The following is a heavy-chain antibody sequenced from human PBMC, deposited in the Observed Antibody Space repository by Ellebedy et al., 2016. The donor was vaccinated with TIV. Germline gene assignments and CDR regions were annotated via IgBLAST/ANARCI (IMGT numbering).Heavy chain of an antibody. CDR1: GYPFTLYY. Sequence: ASVKVSCXPSGYPFTLYYIHWVRQAPGQGLEWMGWINPNSGGTKYAQKFQGRVTMTRDTSISTVYMELSSLTYDDTAVYYCAPDTASKGFEFWGQGTLVTVSS. V-gene: IGHV1-2*02. D-gene: IGHD5-18*01. CDR3: APDTASKGFEF. CDR2: INPNSGGT. J-gene: IGHJ4*02.